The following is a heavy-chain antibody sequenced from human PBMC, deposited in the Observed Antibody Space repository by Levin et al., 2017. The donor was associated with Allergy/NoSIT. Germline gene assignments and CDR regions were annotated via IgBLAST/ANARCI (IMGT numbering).Heavy chain of an antibody. D-gene: IGHD3-10*01. V-gene: IGHV3-30-3*01. Sequence: GGSLRLSCAASGFTFSSYAMHWVRQAPGKGLEWVAVISYDGSNKYYADSVKGRFTISRDNSKNTLYLQMNSLRAEDTAVYYCSSGDYFDYWGQGTLVTVSS. CDR3: SSGDYFDY. CDR1: GFTFSSYA. J-gene: IGHJ4*02. CDR2: ISYDGSNK.